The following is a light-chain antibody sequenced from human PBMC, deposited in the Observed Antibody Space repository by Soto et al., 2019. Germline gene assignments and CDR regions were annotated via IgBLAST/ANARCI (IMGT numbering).Light chain of an antibody. CDR2: DAS. CDR3: QQYGWSPRT. V-gene: IGKV3-20*01. Sequence: EIVLTQSPGTLSLSPGESATISCRASQSISSNYLSWYQQTPGQAPRLLIYDASSRAAGIPNRFSGSGSGTDFTLTISRLEPEDFGVYYCQQYGWSPRTFGQGTKVEIK. J-gene: IGKJ1*01. CDR1: QSISSNY.